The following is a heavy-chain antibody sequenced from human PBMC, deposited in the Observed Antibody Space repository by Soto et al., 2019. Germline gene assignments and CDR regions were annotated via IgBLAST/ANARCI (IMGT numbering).Heavy chain of an antibody. J-gene: IGHJ4*02. V-gene: IGHV3-30-3*01. CDR2: ISGDGSSK. Sequence: GGSLRLSCAASGFTFSRYAMHWVRQAPGEGLEWVAVISGDGSSKYYGDSVKGRFTVSRDNSNNTLYLSMTSLRPDDTAVFYCARSRNGAVPDSINFWGQGTLVTVSS. CDR3: ARSRNGAVPDSINF. D-gene: IGHD2-8*01. CDR1: GFTFSRYA.